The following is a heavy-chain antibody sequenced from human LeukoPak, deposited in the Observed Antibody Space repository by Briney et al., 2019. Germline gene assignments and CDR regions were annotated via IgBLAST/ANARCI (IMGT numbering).Heavy chain of an antibody. CDR3: AKEREGSSWHEVGFDP. D-gene: IGHD6-13*01. Sequence: PGGCLRLSCAASGFTFDDYAMHWVRQAPGKGLEWVSGINWNSGSIGYADSVKGRFTISRDNAKNSLYLQMNSLRAEDTALYYCAKEREGSSWHEVGFDPWGQGTLVTVSS. CDR2: INWNSGSI. V-gene: IGHV3-9*01. CDR1: GFTFDDYA. J-gene: IGHJ5*02.